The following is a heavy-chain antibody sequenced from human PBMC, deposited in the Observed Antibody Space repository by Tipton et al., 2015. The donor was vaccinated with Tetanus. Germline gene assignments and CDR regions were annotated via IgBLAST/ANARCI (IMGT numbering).Heavy chain of an antibody. J-gene: IGHJ4*02. D-gene: IGHD2-21*02. Sequence: SLRLSCAASGFTFGDYAMHWVRQAPGKGLEWVSGIYWGSNRIDYADSVKGRFTISRDNAKNSLYLQMISLRAEDTAVYSCARGMAEASNCGGDCYSDYWGQGTLVTVSS. CDR1: GFTFGDYA. CDR2: IYWGSNRI. CDR3: ARGMAEASNCGGDCYSDY. V-gene: IGHV3-9*01.